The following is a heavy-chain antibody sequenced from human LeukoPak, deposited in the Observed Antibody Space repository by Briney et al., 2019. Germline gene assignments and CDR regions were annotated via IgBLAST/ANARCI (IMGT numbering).Heavy chain of an antibody. J-gene: IGHJ4*02. D-gene: IGHD3-22*01. CDR3: ARDDYYYDSSGYNPDTRSIDY. CDR1: GFTVSSNY. CDR2: ISSSSSYI. Sequence: GGSLRLSCAASGFTVSSNYMNWVRQAPGKGLEWVSSISSSSSYIYYADSVKGRFTISRDNAKNSLYLQMNSLRAEDTAVYYCARDDYYYDSSGYNPDTRSIDYWGQGTLVTVSS. V-gene: IGHV3-21*01.